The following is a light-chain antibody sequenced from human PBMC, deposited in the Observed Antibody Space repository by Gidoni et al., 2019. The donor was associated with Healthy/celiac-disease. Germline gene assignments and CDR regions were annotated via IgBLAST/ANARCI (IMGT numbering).Light chain of an antibody. CDR3: QQSYSTPST. Sequence: DIQMTQSPSSLSASVGDRVTITCLASQSISSYLNWYQQRPGKAPTLLIYAASSLQSGVPSRFSGSGSGTDFTLTISRLQPEDFATYYCQQSYSTPSTFGQGTKLEIK. V-gene: IGKV1-39*01. J-gene: IGKJ2*01. CDR1: QSISSY. CDR2: AAS.